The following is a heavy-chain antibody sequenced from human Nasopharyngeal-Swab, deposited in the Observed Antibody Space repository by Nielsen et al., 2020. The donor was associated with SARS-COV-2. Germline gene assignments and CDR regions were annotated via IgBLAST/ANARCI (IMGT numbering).Heavy chain of an antibody. CDR2: IYYSGST. CDR1: GGSISSYY. CDR3: ARVNVHYYDSSGYYGDWYFDL. Sequence: SETLSLTCTVSGGSISSYYWSWIRQPPGKGLEWIRYIYYSGSTNYNPSLKSRVTISVDTSKNQFSLKLSSVTAADTAVYYCARVNVHYYDSSGYYGDWYFDLWGRGTLVTVSS. J-gene: IGHJ2*01. V-gene: IGHV4-59*01. D-gene: IGHD3-22*01.